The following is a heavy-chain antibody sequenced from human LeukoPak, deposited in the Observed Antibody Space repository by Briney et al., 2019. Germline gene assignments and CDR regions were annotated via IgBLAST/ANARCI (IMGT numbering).Heavy chain of an antibody. V-gene: IGHV3-23*01. CDR2: ISGSGGST. D-gene: IGHD3-22*01. CDR1: GFTFSSYA. J-gene: IGHJ4*02. Sequence: GGSPRLSCAASGFTFSSYAMSWVRQAPGKGLEWVSAISGSGGSTYYADSVKGRFTISRDNSKNTLYLQMNSLRAEDTAVYYCAKHGGDDSRPFDYWGQETLVTVSS. CDR3: AKHGGDDSRPFDY.